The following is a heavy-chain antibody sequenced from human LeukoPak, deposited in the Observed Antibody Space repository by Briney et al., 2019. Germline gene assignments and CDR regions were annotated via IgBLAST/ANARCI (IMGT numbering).Heavy chain of an antibody. Sequence: ASVKVSCKASGGTFSSYAISWVRQAPGQGLEWMGVIIPIFGTANYAQKFQGRVTITADESTSTAYMELSSLRSEDTAVYYCARVQRWRQPLCSWFDPWGQGNLVTVSS. V-gene: IGHV1-69*13. CDR2: IIPIFGTA. CDR1: GGTFSSYA. CDR3: ARVQRWRQPLCSWFDP. D-gene: IGHD5-24*01. J-gene: IGHJ5*02.